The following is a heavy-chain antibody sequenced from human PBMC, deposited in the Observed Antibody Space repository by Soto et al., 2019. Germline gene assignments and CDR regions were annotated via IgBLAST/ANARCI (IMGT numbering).Heavy chain of an antibody. CDR1: GFTLTSYY. CDR3: ARRNYYGSGTYGENYYYYMDV. Sequence: ASVKVSCKASGFTLTSYYMHWVRQAPGQGLEWMGIINPSGGSTSYAQKFQGRVTMTRDTSTSTVYMELSSLRSEDTAVYYCARRNYYGSGTYGENYYYYMDVWGKGTTVTVSS. CDR2: INPSGGST. D-gene: IGHD3-10*01. J-gene: IGHJ6*03. V-gene: IGHV1-46*03.